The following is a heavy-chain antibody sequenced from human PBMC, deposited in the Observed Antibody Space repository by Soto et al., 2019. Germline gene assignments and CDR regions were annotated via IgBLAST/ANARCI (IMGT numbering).Heavy chain of an antibody. D-gene: IGHD5-18*01. CDR3: ARRVQVWLPDYYGMDV. J-gene: IGHJ6*02. V-gene: IGHV1-18*01. CDR1: GYDYVTYA. Sequence: QAQLVQSGAEVKKPGASVNVSCKASGYDYVTYAITWVRQRPGQGLEWMGWISTLNGNTNYAQNFQGRVTMTTDTSTRIVHLERRSLRSDDTAVYYCARRVQVWLPDYYGMDVWGQWTTVTVSS. CDR2: ISTLNGNT.